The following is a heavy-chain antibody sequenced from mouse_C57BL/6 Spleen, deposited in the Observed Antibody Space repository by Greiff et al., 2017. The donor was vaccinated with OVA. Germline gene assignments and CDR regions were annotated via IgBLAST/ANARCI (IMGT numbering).Heavy chain of an antibody. CDR2: IYPGDGDT. CDR1: GYAFSSSW. D-gene: IGHD1-1*01. V-gene: IGHV1-82*01. CDR3: ARGLAVVAPFDY. J-gene: IGHJ2*01. Sequence: QVQLQQSGPELVKPGASVKISCKASGYAFSSSWMHWVKQRPGKGLEWIGRIYPGDGDTNYNGKFKGKATLTADKSSSTAYMQLSSLTSEDSAVDFCARGLAVVAPFDYWGQGTTLTVSS.